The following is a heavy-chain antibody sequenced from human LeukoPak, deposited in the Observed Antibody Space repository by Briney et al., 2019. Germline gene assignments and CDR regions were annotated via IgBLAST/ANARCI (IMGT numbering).Heavy chain of an antibody. D-gene: IGHD1-26*01. CDR2: ITSSSTYI. CDR1: GLTFNNYK. J-gene: IGHJ6*03. Sequence: GGSLRLSCAASGLTFNNYKMNWVRQAPGKGLELVSSITSSSTYIYYADSVKGRFTISRDNAKNSLYLQMDSLRPEDTAVYYCARDPYSGNYGAYYYYYMDDWGKGTTVTISS. V-gene: IGHV3-21*01. CDR3: ARDPYSGNYGAYYYYYMDD.